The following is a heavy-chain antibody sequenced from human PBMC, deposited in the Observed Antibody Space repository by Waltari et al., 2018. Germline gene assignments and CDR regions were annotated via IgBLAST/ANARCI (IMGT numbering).Heavy chain of an antibody. J-gene: IGHJ6*03. V-gene: IGHV4-38-2*01. D-gene: IGHD6-6*01. CDR1: GYSISIGYS. CDR2: IYHSGST. CDR3: ARHPARYYYYYMDV. Sequence: QVQLQESGPGLVKPSETLSLTCAFSGYSISIGYSWGCIRQPPGKGLEWIGSIYHSGSTYYNPSLKSRVTISVDTSKNQFSLKLSSVTAADTAVYYCARHPARYYYYYMDVWGKGTTVTVSS.